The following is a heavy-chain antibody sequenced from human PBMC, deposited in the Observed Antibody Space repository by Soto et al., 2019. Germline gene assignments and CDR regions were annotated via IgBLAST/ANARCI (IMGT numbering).Heavy chain of an antibody. D-gene: IGHD6-19*01. CDR3: TRELSGWYAFHYYYYGMDV. J-gene: IGHJ6*02. CDR2: IRSKANSYAT. V-gene: IGHV3-73*01. Sequence: GGPLRLSCAASGFTFSGSAMHWVRQASGKGLEWVGRIRSKANSYATAYAASVKGRFTISRDDSKNTAYLQMNSLKTEDTAVYYCTRELSGWYAFHYYYYGMDVWGQGTTVTVSS. CDR1: GFTFSGSA.